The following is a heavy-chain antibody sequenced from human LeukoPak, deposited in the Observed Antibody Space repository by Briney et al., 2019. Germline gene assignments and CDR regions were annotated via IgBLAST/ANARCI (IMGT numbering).Heavy chain of an antibody. CDR3: AKIFSSLDY. CDR1: GFTFSAAW. Sequence: GGSLRLSCVGSGFTFSAAWMNWFRQVPGKGLEWVAVIWYDGSNKYYADSVKGRFTISRDNSKNTLYLQMNSLRAEDTAVYYCAKIFSSLDYWGQGTLVTVSS. V-gene: IGHV3-33*08. CDR2: IWYDGSNK. D-gene: IGHD6-6*01. J-gene: IGHJ4*02.